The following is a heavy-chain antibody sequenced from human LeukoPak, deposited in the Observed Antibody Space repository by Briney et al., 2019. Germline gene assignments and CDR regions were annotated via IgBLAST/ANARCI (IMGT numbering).Heavy chain of an antibody. V-gene: IGHV4-39*07. CDR2: IYYSGST. J-gene: IGHJ6*03. CDR3: ARDRSLRRGLYYYYYYMDV. Sequence: PSETLSLTCTVSGGSISNSSYYWGWIRQPPGKGLEWIGSIYYSGSTYYNPSLKSRVTISVDTSKNQFSLKLSSVTAADTAVYYCARDRSLRRGLYYYYYYMDVWGKGTTVTVSS. CDR1: GGSISNSSYY. D-gene: IGHD3-10*01.